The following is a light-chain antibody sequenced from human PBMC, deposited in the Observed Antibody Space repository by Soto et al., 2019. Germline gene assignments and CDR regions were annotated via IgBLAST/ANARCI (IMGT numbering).Light chain of an antibody. J-gene: IGKJ1*01. CDR1: QGIIDY. Sequence: DIQMTQSPSSLSASVGDRFTITCRASQGIIDYLAWYQQKPGKAPKLLIYAASTLQSGVPSRFSGSGAGTDFTLIISGLQPEDVATYFCQKNNSAPQTFGQGTKVEIK. V-gene: IGKV1-27*01. CDR3: QKNNSAPQT. CDR2: AAS.